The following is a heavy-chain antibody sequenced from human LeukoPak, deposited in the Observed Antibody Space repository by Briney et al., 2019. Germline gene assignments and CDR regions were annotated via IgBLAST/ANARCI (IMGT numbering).Heavy chain of an antibody. CDR1: GFTFSSYG. CDR3: AKAAHYDFWRPYDY. D-gene: IGHD3-3*01. Sequence: GGSLRLSCAASGFTFSSYGMHWVRQAPGKGLEGVAFIRYDGSNKYYADSVKGRFTISRDNSKNTLYLQMNSLRAEGTAVYYCAKAAHYDFWRPYDYWGQGTVVTVSS. V-gene: IGHV3-30*02. J-gene: IGHJ4*02. CDR2: IRYDGSNK.